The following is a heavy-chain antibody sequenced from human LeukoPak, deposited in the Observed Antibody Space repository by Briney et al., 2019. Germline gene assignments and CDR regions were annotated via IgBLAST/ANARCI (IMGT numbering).Heavy chain of an antibody. V-gene: IGHV1-69*13. CDR2: IIPIFGTA. Sequence: SVKVSCKVSGYTLTKLSMHWVRQAPGQGLEWMGGIIPIFGTANYAQKFQGRVTITADESTSTAYMELSSLRSEDTAVYYCARGMEHRVTTPFDYWGQGTLVTVSS. J-gene: IGHJ4*02. CDR3: ARGMEHRVTTPFDY. CDR1: GYTLTKLS. D-gene: IGHD1/OR15-1a*01.